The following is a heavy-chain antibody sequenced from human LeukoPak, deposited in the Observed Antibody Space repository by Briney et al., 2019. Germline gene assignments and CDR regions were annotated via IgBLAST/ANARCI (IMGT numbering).Heavy chain of an antibody. CDR3: AREAGYYGSGSYSGAFDI. CDR1: GGSISSSSYY. J-gene: IGHJ3*02. Sequence: SEILSLTCTVSGGSISSSSYYWGWIRQPPGKGLEWIGSIYYSGSTYYNPSLKSRVTKSVDTSKNQFSLKLSSVTAADTAVYYCAREAGYYGSGSYSGAFDIWGQGTMVTVSS. V-gene: IGHV4-39*02. D-gene: IGHD3-10*01. CDR2: IYYSGST.